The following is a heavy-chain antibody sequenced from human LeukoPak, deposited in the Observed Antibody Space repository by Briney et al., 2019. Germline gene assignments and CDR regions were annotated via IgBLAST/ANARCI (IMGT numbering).Heavy chain of an antibody. Sequence: ASVKVSCKASGGTFSSYAISWVRQAPGQGLEWMGWINPNSGGTNYAQKFQGRVTMTRDTSISTAYMELSSLRSDDTAVYYCARGTGDYWGQGTLVTVSS. CDR2: INPNSGGT. CDR1: GGTFSSYA. CDR3: ARGTGDY. V-gene: IGHV1-2*02. D-gene: IGHD3-10*01. J-gene: IGHJ4*02.